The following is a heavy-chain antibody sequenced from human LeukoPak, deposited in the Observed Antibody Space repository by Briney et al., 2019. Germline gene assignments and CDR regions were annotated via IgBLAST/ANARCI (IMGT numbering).Heavy chain of an antibody. J-gene: IGHJ4*02. CDR1: GGTFSSYA. D-gene: IGHD7-27*01. Sequence: AASVKVSCKASGGTFSSYAISWVRQAPGLGLEWMGGIIPIFGTANYAQKFQGRVTITADESTSTAYMELSSLRSEDTAVYYCASKLPAGAFDYWGQGTLVTVSS. CDR3: ASKLPAGAFDY. CDR2: IIPIFGTA. V-gene: IGHV1-69*13.